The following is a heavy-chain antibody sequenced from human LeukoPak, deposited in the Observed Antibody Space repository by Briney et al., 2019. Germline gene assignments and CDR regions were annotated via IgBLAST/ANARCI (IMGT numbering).Heavy chain of an antibody. V-gene: IGHV1-69*05. D-gene: IGHD5-18*01. CDR2: IIPIFGTA. Sequence: GSSVKVSCKASGGTFSSYAISWVRQAPGQGLEWMGGIIPIFGTANYAQKFQGRVTITTDESTSTAYMEPSSLRSEDTAVYYCARGGLQLWLTARWDYMDVWGKGTTVTVSS. CDR1: GGTFSSYA. CDR3: ARGGLQLWLTARWDYMDV. J-gene: IGHJ6*03.